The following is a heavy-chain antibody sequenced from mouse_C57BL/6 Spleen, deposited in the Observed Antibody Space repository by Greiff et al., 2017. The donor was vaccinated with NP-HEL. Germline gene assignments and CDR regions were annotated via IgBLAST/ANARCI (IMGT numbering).Heavy chain of an antibody. CDR3: ARDGYYRFAY. CDR1: GYTFTSYW. D-gene: IGHD2-3*01. J-gene: IGHJ3*01. Sequence: QVQLQQPGAELVMPGASVKLSCKASGYTFTSYWMHWVKQRPGQGLEWIGEIDPSDSYTNYNQKFKGKSTLTVDKSSSTAYMLLSSLTSEDSAVYFCARDGYYRFAYWGQGTLVTVSA. V-gene: IGHV1-69*01. CDR2: IDPSDSYT.